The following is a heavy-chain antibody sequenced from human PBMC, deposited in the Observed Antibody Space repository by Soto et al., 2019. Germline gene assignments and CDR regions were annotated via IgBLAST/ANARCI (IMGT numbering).Heavy chain of an antibody. CDR1: GFTFSSYA. V-gene: IGHV3-23*01. Sequence: GGSLRLSCAAYGFTFSSYAMSWVRQAPGKGLEWVSAISGSGGSTYYADSVKGRFTISRDNSKNTLYLQMNSLRAEDTAVYYCAKDRRSLDAFDIWGQGTMVTVSS. CDR3: AKDRRSLDAFDI. CDR2: ISGSGGST. D-gene: IGHD3-3*01. J-gene: IGHJ3*02.